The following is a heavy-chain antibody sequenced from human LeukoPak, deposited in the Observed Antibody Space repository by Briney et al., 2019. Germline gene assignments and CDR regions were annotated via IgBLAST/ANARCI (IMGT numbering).Heavy chain of an antibody. D-gene: IGHD5-24*01. CDR3: ASPSRDGYNYDAFDI. CDR1: GYTFTSYY. V-gene: IGHV1-46*01. CDR2: INPSGGST. Sequence: GASVKVSCKASGYTFTSYYMHWVRQAPGQGLEWMGIINPSGGSTSYAQKFQGRVTMTRDTSTSTVYMELSSLRSEDTAVYYCASPSRDGYNYDAFDIWDQGTMVTVSS. J-gene: IGHJ3*02.